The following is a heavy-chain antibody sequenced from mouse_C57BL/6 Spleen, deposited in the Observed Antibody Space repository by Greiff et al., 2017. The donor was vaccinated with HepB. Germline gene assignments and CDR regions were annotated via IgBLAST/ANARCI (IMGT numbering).Heavy chain of an antibody. CDR3: ARGDYYGSSFFDY. Sequence: VQLQQSGAELVKPGASVKISCKASGYAFSSYWMNWVKQRPGKGLEWIGQIYPGDGDTTYNGKFKGKATLTADKSSSTAYMQLSSLASEDSAVYCGARGDYYGSSFFDYWGQGTTLTVSS. V-gene: IGHV1-80*01. CDR1: GYAFSSYW. CDR2: IYPGDGDT. D-gene: IGHD1-1*01. J-gene: IGHJ2*01.